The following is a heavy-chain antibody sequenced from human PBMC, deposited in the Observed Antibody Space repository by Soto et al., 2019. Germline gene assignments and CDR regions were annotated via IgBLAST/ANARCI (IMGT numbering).Heavy chain of an antibody. V-gene: IGHV3-48*02. CDR3: ARAYYDFWSGYPLPPSPFDP. D-gene: IGHD3-3*01. CDR1: GFTFSSYS. J-gene: IGHJ5*01. CDR2: ISSSSSTI. Sequence: GGSLRLSCAASGFTFSSYSMNWVRQAPGKGLEWVSYISSSSSTIYYADSVKGRFTISRDNAKNSLYLQMNSLRDEDTAVYYCARAYYDFWSGYPLPPSPFDPWGQGTLVTVSS.